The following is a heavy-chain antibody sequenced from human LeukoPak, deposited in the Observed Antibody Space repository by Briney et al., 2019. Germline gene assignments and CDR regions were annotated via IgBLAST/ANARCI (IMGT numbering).Heavy chain of an antibody. D-gene: IGHD6-13*01. CDR3: ARSSSTWCDY. CDR2: INPNSGGT. V-gene: IGHV1-2*07. Sequence: ASVKVSCKASGYTFTGYYIHWVRQAPGQGLEWMGWINPNSGGTNYVHKFQDRVTMTRDTSISTAYMELSRLRSDDTAVYYCARSSSTWCDYWGQGTLVTVSS. CDR1: GYTFTGYY. J-gene: IGHJ4*02.